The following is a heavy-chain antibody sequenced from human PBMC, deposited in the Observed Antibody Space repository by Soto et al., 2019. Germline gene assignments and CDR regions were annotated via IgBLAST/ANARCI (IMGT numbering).Heavy chain of an antibody. V-gene: IGHV3-7*03. CDR1: GFTFSTHL. Sequence: PGGSLRLSCAASGFTFSTHLMSWVRQAPGKGLEWVANIKQDGSEKNYVDSVKGRFTISRDNAKNSLYLQMNTLRAEDTAVYYCASETSIAAPSWGQGTLVTVSS. J-gene: IGHJ5*02. CDR3: ASETSIAAPS. CDR2: IKQDGSEK. D-gene: IGHD6-6*01.